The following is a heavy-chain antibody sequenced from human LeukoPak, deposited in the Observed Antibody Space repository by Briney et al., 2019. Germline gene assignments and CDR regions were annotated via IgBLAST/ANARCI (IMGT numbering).Heavy chain of an antibody. D-gene: IGHD3-22*01. Sequence: NPGGSLRLSCAASGFTFSDYHMSWIRQAPGKGLEWVSYISDSGSTIYCADSVKGRFTISRDNAKKSLYLQMNSLRAEDTAVYYCVRDRLGDYDSSGYYDNWGQGTLVTVSS. CDR3: VRDRLGDYDSSGYYDN. J-gene: IGHJ4*02. CDR2: ISDSGSTI. CDR1: GFTFSDYH. V-gene: IGHV3-11*01.